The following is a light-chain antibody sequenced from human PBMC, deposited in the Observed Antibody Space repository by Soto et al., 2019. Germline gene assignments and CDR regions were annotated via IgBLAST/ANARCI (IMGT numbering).Light chain of an antibody. CDR2: GVT. J-gene: IGLJ1*01. CDR1: GSDIGAYNY. Sequence: QSALTQPASVSGSPGQSITISCTGSGSDIGAYNYVSWYQQHPGKAPKLLIHGVTRRPSGVSSRFSASKSAYTASLTISGLQHEEEANYYCSSFKTSYFYVFGPGTKVTVL. CDR3: SSFKTSYFYV. V-gene: IGLV2-14*01.